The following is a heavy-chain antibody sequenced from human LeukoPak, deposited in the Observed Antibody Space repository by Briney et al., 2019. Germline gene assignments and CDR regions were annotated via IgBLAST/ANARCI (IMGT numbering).Heavy chain of an antibody. CDR3: ARDMGLYFYDSSGPDAFDI. CDR1: GGSISSGGYY. V-gene: IGHV4-31*03. CDR2: IYYSGST. D-gene: IGHD3-22*01. Sequence: SQTLSLTCTVSGGSISSGGYYWSWIRQHPGKGLEWIGYIYYSGSTYYNPSLKSRVTISVDTSKNQFSLKLSSVTAADTAVYYCARDMGLYFYDSSGPDAFDIWGQGTMVTVS. J-gene: IGHJ3*02.